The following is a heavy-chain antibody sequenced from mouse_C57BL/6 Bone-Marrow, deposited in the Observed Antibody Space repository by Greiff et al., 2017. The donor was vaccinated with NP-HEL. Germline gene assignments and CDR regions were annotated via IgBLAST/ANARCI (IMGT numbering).Heavy chain of an antibody. CDR2: IWGVGST. Sequence: VQVVESGPGLVAPSQSLSITCTVSGFSLTSYGVDWVRQSPGKGLEWLGVIWGVGSTNYNSALKSRLSISKDNSKSQVFLKMNSLQTDDTAMYYCASIRVWFAYWGQGTLVTVSA. CDR1: GFSLTSYG. J-gene: IGHJ3*01. D-gene: IGHD3-2*02. V-gene: IGHV2-6*01. CDR3: ASIRVWFAY.